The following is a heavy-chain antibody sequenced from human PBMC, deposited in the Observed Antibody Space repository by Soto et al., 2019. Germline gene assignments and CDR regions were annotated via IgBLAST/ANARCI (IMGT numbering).Heavy chain of an antibody. CDR1: GGTFNNYA. V-gene: IGHV1-69*01. CDR3: ARGGVDVVATSAFDY. J-gene: IGHJ4*02. Sequence: QVQLVQSGAEVKKPGSSVKVSCKASGGTFNNYAISWVRQAPGQGLEWMGGIIPIIGTADYAPKFQGRLAISADEATGPTFMELSSLRSEDTALYYCARGGVDVVATSAFDYWGQGTLVTVSS. CDR2: IIPIIGTA. D-gene: IGHD5-12*01.